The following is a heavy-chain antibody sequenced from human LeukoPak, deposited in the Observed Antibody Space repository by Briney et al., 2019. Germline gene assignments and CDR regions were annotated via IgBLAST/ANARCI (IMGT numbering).Heavy chain of an antibody. D-gene: IGHD3-9*01. CDR1: GFTFSSYW. CDR2: INTDGSST. CDR3: ASNDILTGYRGDSFDY. J-gene: IGHJ4*02. Sequence: GGSLRLSCAASGFTFSSYWMHWVRQAPGKGLVWVSRINTDGSSTSYADSVKGRFTISRDNAKNTLYLQMNSLRAEDTAVYYCASNDILTGYRGDSFDYWGQGTLVTVSS. V-gene: IGHV3-74*01.